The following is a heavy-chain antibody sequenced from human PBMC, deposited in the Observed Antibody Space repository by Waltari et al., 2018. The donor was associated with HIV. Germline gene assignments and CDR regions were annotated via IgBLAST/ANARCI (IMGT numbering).Heavy chain of an antibody. J-gene: IGHJ4*02. CDR1: RFTFRSYA. Sequence: QVHLVESGGGMVQPGRSLRLSCAAPRFTFRSYAMHWVRQAPGKGLEWVAVISYHGDDKYYADSVKGRFTISRDNSKNTLYLQMNSLRAEDTAVYYCAKGASGWSPGYWGQGTLVTVSS. D-gene: IGHD6-19*01. CDR3: AKGASGWSPGY. V-gene: IGHV3-30*18. CDR2: ISYHGDDK.